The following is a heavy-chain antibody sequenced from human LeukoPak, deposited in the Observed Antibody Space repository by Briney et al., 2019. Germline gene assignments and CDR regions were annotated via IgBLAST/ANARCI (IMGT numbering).Heavy chain of an antibody. Sequence: SETLSLTCTVSGGSISSYYWSWIRQPPGKGLEWIRYIYYSGTTNYNPSLKSRVTISVDTSKNQFSLKLSSVTAADTAVYYCARARPDSSGWYQRPFDYWGQGTLVTVSS. CDR2: IYYSGTT. V-gene: IGHV4-59*01. D-gene: IGHD6-19*01. J-gene: IGHJ4*02. CDR1: GGSISSYY. CDR3: ARARPDSSGWYQRPFDY.